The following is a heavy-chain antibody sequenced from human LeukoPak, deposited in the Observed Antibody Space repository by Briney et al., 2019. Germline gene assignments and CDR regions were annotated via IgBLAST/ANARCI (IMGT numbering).Heavy chain of an antibody. V-gene: IGHV3-7*01. CDR3: ARDKDDYVWGSYRWGYYYYYYMDV. Sequence: GGSLRLSCAASGSTFSSYWMSWVRQAPGRGLEWVANIKQDGSEKYYVDSVKGRFTISRDNAKNSLYLQMNSLRAEDTAVYYCARDKDDYVWGSYRWGYYYYYYMDVWGKGTTVTISS. CDR1: GSTFSSYW. CDR2: IKQDGSEK. J-gene: IGHJ6*03. D-gene: IGHD3-16*02.